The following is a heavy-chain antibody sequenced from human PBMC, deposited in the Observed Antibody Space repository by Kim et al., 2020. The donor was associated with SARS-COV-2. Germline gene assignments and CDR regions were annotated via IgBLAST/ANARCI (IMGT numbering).Heavy chain of an antibody. V-gene: IGHV7-4-1*02. D-gene: IGHD6-6*01. CDR1: GYSLSDYA. Sequence: ASVKVSCKASGYSLSDYAINWIRQAPGQGLEWMGWINTNSGNPAYAQDSTGHFVFSLDTSVSTAYLEITSLKAEDSAVYYCARGSSSSPFQHWGQGTLITVSS. J-gene: IGHJ1*01. CDR2: INTNSGNP. CDR3: ARGSSSSPFQH.